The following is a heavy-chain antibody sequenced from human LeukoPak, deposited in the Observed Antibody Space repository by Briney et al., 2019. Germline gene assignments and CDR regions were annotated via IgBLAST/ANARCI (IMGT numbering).Heavy chain of an antibody. V-gene: IGHV3-9*01. J-gene: IGHJ4*02. CDR3: AKDKGAAAGRPFDY. CDR1: GFTFDDYA. D-gene: IGHD6-13*01. CDR2: ISWNSGSI. Sequence: GGSLRLSCAASGFTFDDYAMHWVRQAPGKGLEWVSGISWNSGSIGYADSVKGRFTISRDNTKNSLYLQMNSLRAEDTALYYCAKDKGAAAGRPFDYWGQGTLVTVSS.